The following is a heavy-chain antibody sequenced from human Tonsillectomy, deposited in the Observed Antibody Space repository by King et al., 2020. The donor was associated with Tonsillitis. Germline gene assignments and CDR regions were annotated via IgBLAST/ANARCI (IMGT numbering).Heavy chain of an antibody. Sequence: VQLVESGGGVVQPGRSLRLSCAASGFTFSSYGMHWVRQAPGKGLEWVAVIWYDGSNKYYADSVKGRFTISRDNSKNTLYLQMNSVRAEDTAVYYCARGKSYGDYWGPDYWGQGTLVTVSS. CDR2: IWYDGSNK. J-gene: IGHJ4*02. CDR3: ARGKSYGDYWGPDY. V-gene: IGHV3-33*08. CDR1: GFTFSSYG. D-gene: IGHD4-17*01.